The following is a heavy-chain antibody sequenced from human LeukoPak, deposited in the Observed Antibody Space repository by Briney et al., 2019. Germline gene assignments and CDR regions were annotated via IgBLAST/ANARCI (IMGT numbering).Heavy chain of an antibody. CDR3: ARGGITMVQGVIVRNWFDP. CDR2: INPNSGGT. V-gene: IGHV1-2*02. J-gene: IGHJ5*02. Sequence: ASVKVSCKASGYTFTGYYMHWVRQAPGQGLEWMGWINPNSGGTNYAQKFQGRVTMTRDTSISTAYMELSRLRSDDTAVYYCARGGITMVQGVIVRNWFDPWGQGTLVTVSS. CDR1: GYTFTGYY. D-gene: IGHD3-10*01.